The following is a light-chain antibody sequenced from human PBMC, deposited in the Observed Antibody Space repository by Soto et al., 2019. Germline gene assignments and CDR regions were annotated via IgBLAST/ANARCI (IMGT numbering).Light chain of an antibody. CDR3: QRYANWPPVT. Sequence: EIVRTQSPATLSVSPGERATLSCRASQSVSSHLAWYQQTPGQAHSLLIYGASTRATGIPARFSGSGSGTEFTLTINILQSDDVAFYYCQRYANWPPVTFGQGTKVDI. CDR1: QSVSSH. CDR2: GAS. V-gene: IGKV3-15*01. J-gene: IGKJ1*01.